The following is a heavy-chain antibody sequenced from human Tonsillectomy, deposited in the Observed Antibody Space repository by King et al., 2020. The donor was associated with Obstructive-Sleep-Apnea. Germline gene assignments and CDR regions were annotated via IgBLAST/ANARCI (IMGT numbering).Heavy chain of an antibody. CDR2: INHSVST. J-gene: IGHJ5*02. D-gene: IGHD6-13*01. CDR1: GGSFSDYY. CDR3: ARGSGAAAVNWFDP. V-gene: IGHV4-34*01. Sequence: VQLQQWGAGLLKPSETLSLTCAVFGGSFSDYYWSWIRQPPGKGLEWIGEINHSVSTTYNPSLKSRVTISVDTSKNQFSLKLNSVTAADTAVHYCARGSGAAAVNWFDPWGQGTLVTVSS.